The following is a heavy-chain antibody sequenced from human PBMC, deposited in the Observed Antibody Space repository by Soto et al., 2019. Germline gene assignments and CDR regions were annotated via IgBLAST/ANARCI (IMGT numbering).Heavy chain of an antibody. Sequence: QVQLVESGGGVVQPGRSLRPSCAASGFPFTTYGMHWVREGPGKGLEWVAVISYDGSNTYYADSVKGRFTISRDNSKNTLYLQMNSLRPEDTALYYCVGGQYYFDYRGQGTLVTVSS. CDR2: ISYDGSNT. D-gene: IGHD3-10*01. J-gene: IGHJ4*02. CDR3: VGGQYYFDY. V-gene: IGHV3-30*03. CDR1: GFPFTTYG.